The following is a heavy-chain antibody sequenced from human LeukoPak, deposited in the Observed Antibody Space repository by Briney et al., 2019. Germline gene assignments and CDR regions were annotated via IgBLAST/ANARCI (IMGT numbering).Heavy chain of an antibody. Sequence: ASVKVSCKASGYTFTSYDINWVRQAPGQGLEWMGWMNPNSGNTVYAQKFQGRVTITRNTSISTAYMELSSLRSEDTAVYYCARAPYYDFRSGYPDAFDIWGQGTMVTVSS. D-gene: IGHD3-3*01. V-gene: IGHV1-8*03. J-gene: IGHJ3*02. CDR2: MNPNSGNT. CDR3: ARAPYYDFRSGYPDAFDI. CDR1: GYTFTSYD.